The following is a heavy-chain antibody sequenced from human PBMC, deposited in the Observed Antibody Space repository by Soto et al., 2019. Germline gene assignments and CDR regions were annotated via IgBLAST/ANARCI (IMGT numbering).Heavy chain of an antibody. V-gene: IGHV4-34*01. J-gene: IGHJ4*02. Sequence: QVQLQQWGAGLLKPSETLSLTCAVYGGSFSGYYWTWIRHPPGTGLEWIGEINHSGSTNYNPSLKSRVAISVDTSKNQFSLTLTSVTAADTAVYYCARDKITGLFDYWGQGTLVTVSS. CDR2: INHSGST. D-gene: IGHD2-8*02. CDR1: GGSFSGYY. CDR3: ARDKITGLFDY.